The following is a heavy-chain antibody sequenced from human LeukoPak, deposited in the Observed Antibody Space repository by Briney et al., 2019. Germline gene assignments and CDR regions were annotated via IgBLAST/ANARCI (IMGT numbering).Heavy chain of an antibody. V-gene: IGHV3-49*04. Sequence: GRSLRLSCTASGITFGDYAMSWVRQAPGKGLEWVGFIRSKAYGGTTEYAASVKGRFTISRDDSKSIAYLQMNSLKTEDTAVYYCTRDLDSEGFDPWGQGTLVTVSS. CDR3: TRDLDSEGFDP. CDR1: GITFGDYA. J-gene: IGHJ5*02. CDR2: IRSKAYGGTT. D-gene: IGHD3/OR15-3a*01.